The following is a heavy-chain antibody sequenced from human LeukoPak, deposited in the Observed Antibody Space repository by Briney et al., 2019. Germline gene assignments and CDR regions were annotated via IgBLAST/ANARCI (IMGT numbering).Heavy chain of an antibody. CDR3: ARLKGYSSGWYPSYYFDY. Sequence: SETLSLTCTVSGGSISSSYWSWIRQPPGKGLEWIGYIYYTGSTNYNPSPKSRVTISVDTSKNQFSLKLSSVTAADTAVYYCARLKGYSSGWYPSYYFDYWGQGTPVTVSS. D-gene: IGHD6-19*01. CDR1: GGSISSSY. V-gene: IGHV4-59*08. J-gene: IGHJ4*02. CDR2: IYYTGST.